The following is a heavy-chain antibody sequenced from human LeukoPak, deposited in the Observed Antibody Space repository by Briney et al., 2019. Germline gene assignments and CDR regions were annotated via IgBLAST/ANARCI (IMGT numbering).Heavy chain of an antibody. Sequence: PSETLSLTCAVYGGSFSGYYWSWIRQPPGKGLEWIGEINHSGSTSYNPSLQSRVTMSVDTSRNQFSLRLRSVTAADPAVYYCARDVAGRYCTGGSCYLSLHFDLWGRGTLVTVSS. J-gene: IGHJ2*01. CDR1: GGSFSGYY. CDR2: INHSGST. V-gene: IGHV4-34*01. D-gene: IGHD2-15*01. CDR3: ARDVAGRYCTGGSCYLSLHFDL.